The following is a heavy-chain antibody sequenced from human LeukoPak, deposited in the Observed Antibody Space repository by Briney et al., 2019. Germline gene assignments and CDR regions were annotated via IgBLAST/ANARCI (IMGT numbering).Heavy chain of an antibody. CDR3: APQQTYSPYNWFDP. D-gene: IGHD5-12*01. Sequence: GGSLRLSCVVSGVSLSSHGIHWVRQAPGKGLEWVAFIWSDGSSEYYADSVKGRFTISRDNAKNTLYLQMNSLRAEDTAVYYCAPQQTYSPYNWFDPWGQGTLVTVSS. J-gene: IGHJ5*02. V-gene: IGHV3-33*03. CDR1: GVSLSSHG. CDR2: IWSDGSSE.